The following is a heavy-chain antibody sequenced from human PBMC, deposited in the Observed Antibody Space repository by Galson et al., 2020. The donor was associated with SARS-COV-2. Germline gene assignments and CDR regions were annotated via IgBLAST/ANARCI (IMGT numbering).Heavy chain of an antibody. CDR2: LSYDGSYE. Sequence: GGSLRLSCAASGFIFSNYGLHWVRQAPGKGLEWVAGLSYDGSYEYYADSVKGRLTISRDNSKNTLYLQISSLRPEDTAVYYCAKDLNYCDSTNCYEGLNYLDHWGQGTLVTVSS. J-gene: IGHJ4*02. D-gene: IGHD2-2*01. V-gene: IGHV3-30*18. CDR1: GFIFSNYG. CDR3: AKDLNYCDSTNCYEGLNYLDH.